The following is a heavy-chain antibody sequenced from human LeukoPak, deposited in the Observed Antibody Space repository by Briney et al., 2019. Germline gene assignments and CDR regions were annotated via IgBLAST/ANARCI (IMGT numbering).Heavy chain of an antibody. D-gene: IGHD3-3*01. CDR1: GFTFSSYS. J-gene: IGHJ4*02. V-gene: IGHV3-21*01. Sequence: GGSLRLSCAASGFTFSSYSMNWVRQAPGKGLEWVSSISSSSSYIYYADSVKGRFTISRDNAKNSLYLQMNSLRAEEPAVYYCARDDFWSGYYGDYWGQGTLVTVSS. CDR2: ISSSSSYI. CDR3: ARDDFWSGYYGDY.